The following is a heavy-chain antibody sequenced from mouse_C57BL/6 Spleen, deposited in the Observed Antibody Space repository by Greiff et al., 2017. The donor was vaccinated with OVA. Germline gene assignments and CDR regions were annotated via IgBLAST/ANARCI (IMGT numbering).Heavy chain of an antibody. CDR1: GYSITSGYY. CDR2: ISYDGSN. J-gene: IGHJ4*01. Sequence: DVKLQESGPGLVKPSQSLSLTCSVTGYSITSGYYWNWIRQFPGNKLEWMGYISYDGSNNYNPSLKNRISITRDTSKNQFFLKLNSVTTEDTATYYCARGYYYGPYYAMDYWGQGTSVTVSS. D-gene: IGHD1-1*01. V-gene: IGHV3-6*01. CDR3: ARGYYYGPYYAMDY.